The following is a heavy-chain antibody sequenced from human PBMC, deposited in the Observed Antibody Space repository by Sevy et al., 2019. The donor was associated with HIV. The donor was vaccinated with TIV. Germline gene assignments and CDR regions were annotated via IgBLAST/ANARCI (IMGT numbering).Heavy chain of an antibody. Sequence: ASVKVSCKASGYTFTSYDINWVLQATGQGLEWMGWMNPNSGNTGYAQKFQGRVTMTRNTSISTAYMELSSLRSEDTAVYYCASLPLVAARHYYYYGMDVWGQRTTVTVSS. CDR3: ASLPLVAARHYYYYGMDV. CDR1: GYTFTSYD. D-gene: IGHD6-6*01. CDR2: MNPNSGNT. V-gene: IGHV1-8*01. J-gene: IGHJ6*02.